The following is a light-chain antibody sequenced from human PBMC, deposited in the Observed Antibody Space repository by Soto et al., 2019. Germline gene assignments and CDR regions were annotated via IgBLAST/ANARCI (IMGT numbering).Light chain of an antibody. CDR1: QSISSN. J-gene: IGKJ3*01. CDR2: GAS. V-gene: IGKV3-15*01. Sequence: EIVMTQSPVTLSVSPGERATLSCRASQSISSNLVWFQQKPGQAPRLLMYGASTRATGIPARFSGSGYGTEFTLTISSLQSEDFAVYYCQQYNNWPPGSFGPGTKVDIK. CDR3: QQYNNWPPGS.